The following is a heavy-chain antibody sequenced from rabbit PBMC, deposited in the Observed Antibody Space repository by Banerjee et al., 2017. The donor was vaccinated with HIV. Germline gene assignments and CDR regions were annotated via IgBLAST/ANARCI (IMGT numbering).Heavy chain of an antibody. CDR1: GFSFSNKYV. V-gene: IGHV1S45*01. CDR3: ARDLAGVIGWNFNL. Sequence: QEQLEESGGGLVKPEGSLTLTCKASGFSFSNKYVICWVRQAPGKGLEWIACIYTGSSGNTVYARWAKGRFTTSKTSSTTVTLQMTSLTAADTATYFCARDLAGVIGWNFNLWGQGTLVTVS. J-gene: IGHJ4*01. CDR2: IYTGSSGNT. D-gene: IGHD4-1*01.